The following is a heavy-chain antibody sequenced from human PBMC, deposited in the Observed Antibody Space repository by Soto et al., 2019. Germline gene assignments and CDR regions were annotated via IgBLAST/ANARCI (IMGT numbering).Heavy chain of an antibody. CDR3: ARGLGYCSSTSCYNFDY. J-gene: IGHJ4*02. D-gene: IGHD2-2*01. CDR2: INPNSGGT. V-gene: IGHV1-2*02. Sequence: ASVKVSCKASGYTFTGYYMHWVRQAPGQGLEWMGWINPNSGGTNYAQKFQGRVTMTRDTSISTAYMELSRLRSDDTAVYYCARGLGYCSSTSCYNFDYWGQGTLVTSPQ. CDR1: GYTFTGYY.